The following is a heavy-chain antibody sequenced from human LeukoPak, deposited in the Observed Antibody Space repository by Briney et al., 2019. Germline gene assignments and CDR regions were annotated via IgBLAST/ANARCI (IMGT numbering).Heavy chain of an antibody. Sequence: PGGSLRLSCAASGFTFDDYAMHWVRQAPGKGLEWVSLISGDGGSTYYADSVKGRFTISRDNSKNSLYLQMNSLTAEDTAFYYCAREEGPYFDCWGQGTLVTVSS. CDR2: ISGDGGST. CDR1: GFTFDDYA. J-gene: IGHJ4*02. V-gene: IGHV3-43*02. CDR3: AREEGPYFDC.